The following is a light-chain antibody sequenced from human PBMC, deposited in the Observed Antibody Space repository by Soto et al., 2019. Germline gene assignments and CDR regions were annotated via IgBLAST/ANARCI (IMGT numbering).Light chain of an antibody. CDR1: QSVSSSY. V-gene: IGKV3-20*01. CDR3: QQYGSSPRT. Sequence: EIVLTQSPGTLSLSPGERATLSCRASQSVSSSYLGWYQQKPGQAPRLLIYGASSRATGIPDRFSGSGSGTDFTLTISRLEPEGVAVYYYQQYGSSPRTFGRGTKVDIK. J-gene: IGKJ1*01. CDR2: GAS.